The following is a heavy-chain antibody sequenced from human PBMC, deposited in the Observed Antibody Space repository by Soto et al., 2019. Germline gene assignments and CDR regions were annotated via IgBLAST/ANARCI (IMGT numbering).Heavy chain of an antibody. J-gene: IGHJ6*02. V-gene: IGHV1-2*02. CDR3: ARNMDYYYGPGSGNGHGF. CDR2: INPKFGGT. Sequence: QVQLVQSGAEVKEPGDSVRVSCAASGYTFTAYYVHWVRQAPGQGLEWMGWINPKFGGTTYAQDFQGRVSMTRDMSISTVYMELSRLTSDDTAIYYCARNMDYYYGPGSGNGHGFWGQGTTVTVFS. CDR1: GYTFTAYY. D-gene: IGHD3-10*01.